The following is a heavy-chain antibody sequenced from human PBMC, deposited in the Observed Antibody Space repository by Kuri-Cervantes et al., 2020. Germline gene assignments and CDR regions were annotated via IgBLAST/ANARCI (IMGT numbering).Heavy chain of an antibody. CDR1: GFTFSSYG. CDR3: ARDDYLYYYGMDV. D-gene: IGHD4-11*01. CDR2: IWYAGSNK. J-gene: IGHJ6*02. V-gene: IGHV3-33*01. Sequence: GESLKISCAASGFTFSSYGMHWVRQAPGKGLEWVAVIWYAGSNKYYADSVKGRFTISRDNSKNTLYLQMNSLRAEDKAVYYCARDDYLYYYGMDVWGQGTTVTVSS.